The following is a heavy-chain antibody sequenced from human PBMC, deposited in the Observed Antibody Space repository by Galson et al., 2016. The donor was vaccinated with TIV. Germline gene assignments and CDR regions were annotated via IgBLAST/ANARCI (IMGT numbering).Heavy chain of an antibody. CDR3: AKDTHPDYCVGGVCYWDAFDS. Sequence: SLRLSCAASGFNFDDYDMYWVRQAPGKGLEWVSVISWNSNSFGYADSVKGRFTISRDKAKNALFLEMNSLRVEDTAAYYCAKDTHPDYCVGGVCYWDAFDSWGQGTKVTVSS. CDR1: GFNFDDYD. V-gene: IGHV3-9*01. J-gene: IGHJ3*01. D-gene: IGHD2-8*02. CDR2: ISWNSNSF.